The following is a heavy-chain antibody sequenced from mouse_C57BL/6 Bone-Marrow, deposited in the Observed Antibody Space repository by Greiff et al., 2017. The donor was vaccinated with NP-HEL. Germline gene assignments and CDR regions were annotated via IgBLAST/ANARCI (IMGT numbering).Heavy chain of an antibody. Sequence: EVKLMESEGGLVQPGRSMKLSCTASGFTFSDYYMAWVRQVPEKGLEWVANINYDGSSTYYLDSLKTRFIISRDNAKNILYLQMSSLKSEDTATYYCARADMVTTGAWFAYWGQGTLVTVSA. V-gene: IGHV5-16*01. J-gene: IGHJ3*01. CDR2: INYDGSST. CDR3: ARADMVTTGAWFAY. CDR1: GFTFSDYY. D-gene: IGHD2-2*01.